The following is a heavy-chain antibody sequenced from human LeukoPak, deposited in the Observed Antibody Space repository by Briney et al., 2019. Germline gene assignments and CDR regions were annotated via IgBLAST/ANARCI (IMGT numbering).Heavy chain of an antibody. V-gene: IGHV3-23*01. CDR2: ISGSGGST. CDR1: GFTFSSYA. Sequence: GGSLRLSCAASGFTFSSYAMSWVRQAPGKGLEWVSAISGSGGSTYYADSVKGRFTISRDNSKNTLYLQMNSLRAEDTAVYYCARDSSSWYRDYYYYMDVWGKGTTVTISS. J-gene: IGHJ6*03. D-gene: IGHD6-13*01. CDR3: ARDSSSWYRDYYYYMDV.